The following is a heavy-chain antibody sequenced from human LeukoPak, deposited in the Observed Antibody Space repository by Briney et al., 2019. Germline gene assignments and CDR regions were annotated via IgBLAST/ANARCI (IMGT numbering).Heavy chain of an antibody. CDR1: GGSISSGSYY. V-gene: IGHV4-61*02. J-gene: IGHJ4*02. Sequence: SETLSLTCTVSGGSISSGSYYWSWIRQPAGKGLEWIGLIYTSGSTNYNPSLKSRVTISVDTSKNQFSLKLSSVTAADPAVYYCARGSSSSQEEGNYFDYWGQGTLVTVSS. D-gene: IGHD6-6*01. CDR3: ARGSSSSQEEGNYFDY. CDR2: IYTSGST.